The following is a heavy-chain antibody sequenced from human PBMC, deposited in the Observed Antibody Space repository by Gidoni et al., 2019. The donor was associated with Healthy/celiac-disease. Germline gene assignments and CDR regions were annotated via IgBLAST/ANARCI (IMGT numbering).Heavy chain of an antibody. V-gene: IGHV4-39*07. CDR1: GGSLSSSSYY. D-gene: IGHD6-19*01. Sequence: QLQLQESGPGLVKPSETLSLTCTVSGGSLSSSSYYWGWIRQPPGTGLAWIGSIYYSGITYYNPSLKSRVTISVDTSKNQFSLKLSSVTAADTAVYYCARTGGGWYRGCFDYWGQGTLVTFSS. CDR2: IYYSGIT. J-gene: IGHJ4*02. CDR3: ARTGGGWYRGCFDY.